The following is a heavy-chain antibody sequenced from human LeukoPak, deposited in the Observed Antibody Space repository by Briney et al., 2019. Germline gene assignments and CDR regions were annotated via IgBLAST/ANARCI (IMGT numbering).Heavy chain of an antibody. Sequence: SETLSLTCTVSGXSISSGGYYWSSIRQHPGKGLEWIGCIYYSGSTYYNPSLKSRVTISVDTSKNQFSLKLSSVTAADTAVYYCARGTRSSSIAARLVYWGQGTLVTVSS. J-gene: IGHJ4*02. CDR2: IYYSGST. V-gene: IGHV4-31*03. D-gene: IGHD6-6*01. CDR3: ARGTRSSSIAARLVY. CDR1: GXSISSGGYY.